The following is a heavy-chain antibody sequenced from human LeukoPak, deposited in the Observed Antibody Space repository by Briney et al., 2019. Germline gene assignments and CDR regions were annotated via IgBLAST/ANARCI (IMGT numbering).Heavy chain of an antibody. V-gene: IGHV4-39*07. D-gene: IGHD6-13*01. CDR2: IYYSGST. Sequence: SETLSLTCTVSGGSISSSSYYWGWIRQPPGKGLEWIGSIYYSGSTYYNPSLKSRVTISVDTSKNQFSLKLSSVTAADTAVYYCARVGRAGLGLWQQLVYYFDYWGQGTLVTVSS. CDR3: ARVGRAGLGLWQQLVYYFDY. J-gene: IGHJ4*02. CDR1: GGSISSSSYY.